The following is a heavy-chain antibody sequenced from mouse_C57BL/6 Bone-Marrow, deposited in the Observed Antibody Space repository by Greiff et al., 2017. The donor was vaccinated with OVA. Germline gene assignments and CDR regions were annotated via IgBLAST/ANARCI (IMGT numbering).Heavy chain of an antibody. CDR1: GYTFTSYW. V-gene: IGHV1-61*01. Sequence: VQLQQSGAELVRPGSSVKLSCKASGYTFTSYWLDWVKQRPGQGLEWIGNIYPSDSETNYNQKFKDKATLTVDKYSSTAYMQLSTLTSEDSAYYYCASGSYCTSSSWDYWGQGTTLTVSS. J-gene: IGHJ2*01. CDR2: IYPSDSET. CDR3: ASGSYCTSSSWDY. D-gene: IGHD1-1*01.